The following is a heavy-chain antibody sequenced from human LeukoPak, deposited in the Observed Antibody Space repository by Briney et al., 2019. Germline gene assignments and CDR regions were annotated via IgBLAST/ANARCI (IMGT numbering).Heavy chain of an antibody. D-gene: IGHD3-16*01. CDR2: LRYDGTNK. CDR1: GFTFSSYG. J-gene: IGHJ6*03. Sequence: GGSLRLSCAASGFTFSSYGMHWVRQAPGKVLEWVAFLRYDGTNKYYADSVKGRFTISRDNSKNTLYLQMGSLRAEDMAVYYCARNRYSLGYVDVWGKGTTVTISS. V-gene: IGHV3-30*02. CDR3: ARNRYSLGYVDV.